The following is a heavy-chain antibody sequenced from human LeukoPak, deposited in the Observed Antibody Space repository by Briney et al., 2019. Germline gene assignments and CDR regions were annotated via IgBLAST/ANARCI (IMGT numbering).Heavy chain of an antibody. CDR3: AKGVGYGGMDV. D-gene: IGHD2-8*01. Sequence: GGSLRLSCAASGFTFSGYGMHWVRQAPGKGLEWVAVISYDGHNEYYADSVKGRFTISRDNSKNTVYVQMNSLRAEDTAVYYCAKGVGYGGMDVWGQGTTVTVSS. CDR2: ISYDGHNE. V-gene: IGHV3-30*18. J-gene: IGHJ6*02. CDR1: GFTFSGYG.